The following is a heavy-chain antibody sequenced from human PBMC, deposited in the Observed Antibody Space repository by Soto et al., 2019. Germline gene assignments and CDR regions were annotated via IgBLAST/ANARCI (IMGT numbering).Heavy chain of an antibody. J-gene: IGHJ5*02. V-gene: IGHV4-31*03. D-gene: IGHD2-15*01. CDR1: GGSISSGGYY. Sequence: PSETLSLTCTVSGGSISSGGYYWSWIRQHPGKGPEWIGYIYYSGSTYYNPSLKSRVTISVDTSKNQFSLKLSSVTAADTAVYYCARVICSGGSCYSTDRWFDPWGQGTLVTVSA. CDR2: IYYSGST. CDR3: ARVICSGGSCYSTDRWFDP.